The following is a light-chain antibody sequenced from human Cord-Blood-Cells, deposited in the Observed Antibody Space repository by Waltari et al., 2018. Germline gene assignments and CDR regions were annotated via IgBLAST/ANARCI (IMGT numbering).Light chain of an antibody. J-gene: IGKJ1*01. CDR2: DAS. V-gene: IGKV1-5*01. CDR1: QSISSW. Sequence: DIHMPLSPSTLSASVADRVTITCRASQSISSWLAWYQQKPGKAPKLLIYDASSLESGVPSRFSGSGSGTEFTLTISSLQPDDFATYYCQQYNSYWTFGQGTKVEIK. CDR3: QQYNSYWT.